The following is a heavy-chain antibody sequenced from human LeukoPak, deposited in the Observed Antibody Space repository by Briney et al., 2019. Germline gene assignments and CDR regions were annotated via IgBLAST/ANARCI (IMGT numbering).Heavy chain of an antibody. J-gene: IGHJ3*02. CDR1: GYSFTGYW. Sequence: GESLKISCKGSGYSFTGYWIGWVRQMPGKGLEWMGIIYPGDSDTRYSPSFQGQVTISADKSISTAYLQWSSLKASDTAMYYCARRPGYCSSTSCYQDAFDIWGQGTMVTVSS. D-gene: IGHD2-2*01. CDR3: ARRPGYCSSTSCYQDAFDI. CDR2: IYPGDSDT. V-gene: IGHV5-51*01.